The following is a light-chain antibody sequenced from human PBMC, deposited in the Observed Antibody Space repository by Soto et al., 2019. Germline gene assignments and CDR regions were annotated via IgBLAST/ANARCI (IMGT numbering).Light chain of an antibody. CDR3: QQSYSTPVT. CDR2: AAS. Sequence: DIQMTQSPSSLSASVGDRVTITCRASQSISSYLNWYQQKPAKAPKLLIYAASSLQSGVPSRFSGSGSGTDFTLTISSLQPEDFATYYCQQSYSTPVTVGQGTKVEIK. CDR1: QSISSY. J-gene: IGKJ1*01. V-gene: IGKV1-39*01.